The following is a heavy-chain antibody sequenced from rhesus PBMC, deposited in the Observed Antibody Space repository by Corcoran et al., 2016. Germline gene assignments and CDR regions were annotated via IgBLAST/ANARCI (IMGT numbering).Heavy chain of an antibody. CDR3: ARGGPDYGSNYGLDS. V-gene: IGHV1-111*02. CDR2: VDPEDGEA. Sequence: EVQLVQSGAEVKKPGASVKISCKASGYTFTDYYLHWVRQAPGKGLERMGRVDPEDGEAIHAQKVQDRGTITADTSTYKAYMELSSLRSEDTAVYYCARGGPDYGSNYGLDSWGQGVVVTVSS. D-gene: IGHD4-4*01. J-gene: IGHJ6*01. CDR1: GYTFTDYY.